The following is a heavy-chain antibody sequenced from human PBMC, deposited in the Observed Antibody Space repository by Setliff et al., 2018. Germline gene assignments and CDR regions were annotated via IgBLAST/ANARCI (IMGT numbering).Heavy chain of an antibody. D-gene: IGHD7-27*01. Sequence: GGSLRLSCAASGFTVRSYYMTWVRQAPGKGLEWVSVIYSGGSTYYADSVKGRFTISRDNSKNTLYLQMNSLRAEDTAVYYCARAWGYYYGMDVWGQGTTVTVSS. J-gene: IGHJ6*02. CDR1: GFTVRSYY. CDR2: IYSGGST. V-gene: IGHV3-53*01. CDR3: ARAWGYYYGMDV.